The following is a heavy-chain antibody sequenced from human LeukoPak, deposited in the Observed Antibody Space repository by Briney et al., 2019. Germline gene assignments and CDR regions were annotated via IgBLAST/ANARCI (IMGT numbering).Heavy chain of an antibody. Sequence: SETLSLTCAVYGGSFGGYYWSWIRQPPGKGLEWIGEINHSGSTNYSPSLKSRVTISVDTFKNQVSLKLSSVTAADTAVYYCARGLVAVADWGQGTLVTVSS. CDR3: ARGLVAVAD. D-gene: IGHD6-19*01. J-gene: IGHJ4*02. V-gene: IGHV4-34*01. CDR2: INHSGST. CDR1: GGSFGGYY.